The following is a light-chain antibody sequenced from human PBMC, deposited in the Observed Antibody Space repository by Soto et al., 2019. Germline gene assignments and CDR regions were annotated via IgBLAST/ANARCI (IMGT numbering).Light chain of an antibody. CDR3: QQLTSYPLT. Sequence: DIQLTQSQSFLSASVGDTVTITCRASQGISRSLAWYQQKPGKAPKLLIYGASTLQSDVPSRFSGSGSGTEFTLTLNSLQPEDFASYYCQQLTSYPLTFGGGAKVEIK. V-gene: IGKV1-9*01. J-gene: IGKJ4*01. CDR2: GAS. CDR1: QGISRS.